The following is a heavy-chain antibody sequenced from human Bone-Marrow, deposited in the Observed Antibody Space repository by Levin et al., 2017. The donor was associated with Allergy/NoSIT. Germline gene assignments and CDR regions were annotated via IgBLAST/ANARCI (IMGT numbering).Heavy chain of an antibody. V-gene: IGHV2-5*02. J-gene: IGHJ4*02. D-gene: IGHD2/OR15-2a*01. CDR1: GFSLTTTGVG. CDR3: AHALVINPSFVPIHYFDY. CDR2: IFWDDGK. Sequence: ESGPTLVKPTQTLTLTCTFSGFSLTTTGVGVGWIRQPPGKALEWLTFIFWDDGKRYSPSLKSRLTITRDTSKNQVVLTMTNMHPVDTGTYYCAHALVINPSFVPIHYFDYWGQGTPVTVSS.